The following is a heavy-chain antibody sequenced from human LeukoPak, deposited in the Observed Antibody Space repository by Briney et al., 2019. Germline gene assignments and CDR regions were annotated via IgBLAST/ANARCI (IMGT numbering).Heavy chain of an antibody. CDR3: ARGLYCGGDCQGFDY. CDR2: MNPNSGNT. D-gene: IGHD2-21*02. J-gene: IGHJ4*02. CDR1: GYTFTSYD. Sequence: GASVKVSCKASGYTFTSYDINWVRQATGQGLEWMGWMNPNSGNTGYAKKFQGRVTMTSNTSISTTYMELSSLRSEDTAVYYCARGLYCGGDCQGFDYWGQGTLVTVSS. V-gene: IGHV1-8*01.